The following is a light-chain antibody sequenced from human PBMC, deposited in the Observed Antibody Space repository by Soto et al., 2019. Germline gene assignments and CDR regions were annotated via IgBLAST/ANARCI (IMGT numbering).Light chain of an antibody. Sequence: QSALTQPPSASGFPGQSVTISCTGTSSDVGYYDYVSWYQQHPGKASKLVIYEVTKRPSGVPDRVSASKSGNTASLTVSGLRAEDEADYYCSSNAGSNNFVFGSGTKLTVL. CDR2: EVT. CDR1: SSDVGYYDY. CDR3: SSNAGSNNFV. V-gene: IGLV2-8*01. J-gene: IGLJ1*01.